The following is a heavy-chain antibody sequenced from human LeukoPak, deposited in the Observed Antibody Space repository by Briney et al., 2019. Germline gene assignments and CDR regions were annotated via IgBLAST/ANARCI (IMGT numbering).Heavy chain of an antibody. D-gene: IGHD1-1*01. J-gene: IGHJ6*02. CDR2: ISGSAAGT. Sequence: GGSLRLSCAASGFTFSSQAMSWVRQAPGKGLEWVSSISGSAAGTFYADSVKGRFTISRDNPKNTVSLQMNSLRAEDTAVYYCAKALSLVQLERFHYYYGMDGWGQGTTVTVSS. CDR3: AKALSLVQLERFHYYYGMDG. V-gene: IGHV3-23*01. CDR1: GFTFSSQA.